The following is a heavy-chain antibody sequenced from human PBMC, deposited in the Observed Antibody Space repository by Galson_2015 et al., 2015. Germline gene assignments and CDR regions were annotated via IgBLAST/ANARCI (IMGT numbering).Heavy chain of an antibody. J-gene: IGHJ4*02. CDR2: ISSSGSTR. Sequence: SLRLSCAASGFSLSSCEMNWVRQAPGDGLEWVSYISSSGSTRYYADSVKGRFTISRDNARNSLSLQMDSLRAEDTAVYYCACLSSYDTYIDYWGQGTPVIVSS. CDR3: ACLSSYDTYIDY. CDR1: GFSLSSCE. D-gene: IGHD3-22*01. V-gene: IGHV3-48*03.